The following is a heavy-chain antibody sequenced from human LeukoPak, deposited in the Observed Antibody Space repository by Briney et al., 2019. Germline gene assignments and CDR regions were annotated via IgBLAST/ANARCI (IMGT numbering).Heavy chain of an antibody. J-gene: IGHJ4*02. Sequence: PGGSLRLSCAASGFTFSSYGMHWVRQAPGKGLEWVAFIRYDGSNKYYADSVKGRFTISRDNSKNTLYLQMNSLRAEDTAVYYCAEATDQSGQEEPIDYWGQGTLVTVSS. D-gene: IGHD3-10*01. CDR1: GFTFSSYG. V-gene: IGHV3-30*02. CDR2: IRYDGSNK. CDR3: AEATDQSGQEEPIDY.